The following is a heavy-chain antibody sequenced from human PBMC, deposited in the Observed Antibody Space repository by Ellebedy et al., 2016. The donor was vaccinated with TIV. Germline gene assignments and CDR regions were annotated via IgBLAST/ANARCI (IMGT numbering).Heavy chain of an antibody. V-gene: IGHV3-48*03. D-gene: IGHD6-19*01. CDR1: GFIFSSYE. CDR3: ARMDHRGSGWYFDY. CDR2: IDDSGSTI. J-gene: IGHJ4*02. Sequence: GESLKISXAASGFIFSSYEMNWVRQAPGKGLEWVSYIDDSGSTIFYADSVRGRFTISRDNAKNSVYLQMNSLRAEDTAVYYCARMDHRGSGWYFDYWGQGTLVTVSS.